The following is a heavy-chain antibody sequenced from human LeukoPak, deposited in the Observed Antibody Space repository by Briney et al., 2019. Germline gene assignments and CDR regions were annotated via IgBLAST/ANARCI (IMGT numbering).Heavy chain of an antibody. D-gene: IGHD6-19*01. CDR2: ISSSGSTI. Sequence: GGSLRLSCAASGFTFSDYYMRWIRQAPGKGLEWVSYISSSGSTIYYADSVKGRFTISRDNAKNSLYLQMNSLRAEDTAVYYCARDSSSGWYFQTSAEYFQHWGQGTLVTVSS. J-gene: IGHJ1*01. CDR3: ARDSSSGWYFQTSAEYFQH. V-gene: IGHV3-11*01. CDR1: GFTFSDYY.